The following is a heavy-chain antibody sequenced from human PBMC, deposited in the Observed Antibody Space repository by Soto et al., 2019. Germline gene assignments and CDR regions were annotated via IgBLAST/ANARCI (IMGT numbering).Heavy chain of an antibody. V-gene: IGHV4-59*08. J-gene: IGHJ4*02. CDR1: GGSISSYY. CDR3: ARHFYYDSSGYLSGNFDY. D-gene: IGHD3-22*01. Sequence: TLSLTCTVSGGSISSYYWSWIRQPPGKGLEWIGYIYYSGSTNYNPSLKSRVTISVDTSKNQFSLKLSSVTAADTAVYYCARHFYYDSSGYLSGNFDYWGQGTLVTVSS. CDR2: IYYSGST.